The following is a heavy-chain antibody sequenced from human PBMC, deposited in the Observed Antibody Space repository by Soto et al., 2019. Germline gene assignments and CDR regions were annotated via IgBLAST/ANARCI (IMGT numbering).Heavy chain of an antibody. Sequence: GGSLSLSCAGSGFTFSGYWMHWVRQAPGKGLVWVSRINGDGRSTTYADSVKGRFTISRDNAKNTLYLQMNGLTVDDTAVYYCARGAPYPSRSYLLDYWGQGTVVTVSS. CDR3: ARGAPYPSRSYLLDY. V-gene: IGHV3-74*01. CDR1: GFTFSGYW. J-gene: IGHJ4*02. D-gene: IGHD3-10*01. CDR2: INGDGRST.